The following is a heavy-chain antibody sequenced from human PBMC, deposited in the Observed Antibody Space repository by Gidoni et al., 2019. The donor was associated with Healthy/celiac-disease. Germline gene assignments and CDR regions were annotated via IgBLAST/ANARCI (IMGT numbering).Heavy chain of an antibody. CDR2: INHSGST. CDR3: ARASWSGYYTSYYYYGMDV. CDR1: GGSFSGYY. D-gene: IGHD3-3*01. J-gene: IGHJ6*02. V-gene: IGHV4-34*01. Sequence: QVQLQQWGAGLLKPSETLSLTCAVYGGSFSGYYWSWIRQPPGKGLEWIGEINHSGSTNYNPSLKSRVTISVDTAKNQFSLKLSSVTAADTAVYYCARASWSGYYTSYYYYGMDVWGQGTTVTVSS.